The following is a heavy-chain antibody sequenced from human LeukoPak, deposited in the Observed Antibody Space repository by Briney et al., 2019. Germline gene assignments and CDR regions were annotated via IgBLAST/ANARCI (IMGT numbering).Heavy chain of an antibody. D-gene: IGHD2-2*01. V-gene: IGHV1-18*01. Sequence: ASVKVSCKASGYTFTSYGISWVRQAPGQGLEWMGWISAYNGNTNYAQKLQGRVTMTTDTSTSTAYMELRRLRSDDTAVYYCARDNIVVVPAAADYGMDVWGQGTTVTVSS. CDR1: GYTFTSYG. CDR3: ARDNIVVVPAAADYGMDV. CDR2: ISAYNGNT. J-gene: IGHJ6*02.